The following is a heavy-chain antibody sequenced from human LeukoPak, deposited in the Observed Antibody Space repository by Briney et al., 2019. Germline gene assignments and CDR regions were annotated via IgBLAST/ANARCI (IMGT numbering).Heavy chain of an antibody. V-gene: IGHV1-8*02. Sequence: PSVKVSCKASVYTFTGYYMHWVRQAAGQGLEWVGWMNPNSGNTGYAQKLQGRVTMTTDTSTSTAYMELRSLRSDDTAVYYCARCSGGSCPTNWFDPWGQGNLVTVSS. D-gene: IGHD2-15*01. CDR3: ARCSGGSCPTNWFDP. CDR1: VYTFTGYY. CDR2: MNPNSGNT. J-gene: IGHJ5*02.